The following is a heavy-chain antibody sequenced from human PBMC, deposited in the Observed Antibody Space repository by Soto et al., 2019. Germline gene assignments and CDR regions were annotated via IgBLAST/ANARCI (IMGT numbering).Heavy chain of an antibody. D-gene: IGHD3-16*01. J-gene: IGHJ3*02. CDR3: ARVPWGGESDAFDT. V-gene: IGHV1-2*04. CDR2: INPNSGGT. Sequence: ASVKVSCKASGYTFTGYYMHWVRQAPGQGLEWMGWINPNSGGTNYAQKFQGWVTMTRDTSISTAYMELSRLRSDDTAGYYDARVPWGGESDAFDTWGQGTMVTVSS. CDR1: GYTFTGYY.